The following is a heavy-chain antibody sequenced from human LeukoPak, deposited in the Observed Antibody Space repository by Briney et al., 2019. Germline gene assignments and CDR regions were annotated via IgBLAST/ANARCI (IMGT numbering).Heavy chain of an antibody. D-gene: IGHD1-26*01. Sequence: AGGSLRLSCTASGFTFSGYGMHWVRQAPGKGLEWVAVIWYDGSNKYYADSVKGRFTISRDNSKNTLYLQMNSLRADDTAVYYCARSTREGYYYYGMDVWGQGTTVTVSS. V-gene: IGHV3-33*08. CDR2: IWYDGSNK. J-gene: IGHJ6*02. CDR3: ARSTREGYYYYGMDV. CDR1: GFTFSGYG.